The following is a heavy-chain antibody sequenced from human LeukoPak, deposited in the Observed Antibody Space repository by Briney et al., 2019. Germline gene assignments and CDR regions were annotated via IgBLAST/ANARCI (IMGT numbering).Heavy chain of an antibody. V-gene: IGHV5-51*01. D-gene: IGHD2-2*01. CDR2: IYPGDSDT. CDR1: GYSFTSHW. CDR3: ARRDCSSTSCYEN. Sequence: GESLKISCKGSGYSFTSHWIGWVRQMPGKGLEWMGIIYPGDSDTRYSPSFQGQVTISADKSISTAYLRWSSLKASDTAMYYCARRDCSSTSCYENWGQGTLVTVSS. J-gene: IGHJ4*02.